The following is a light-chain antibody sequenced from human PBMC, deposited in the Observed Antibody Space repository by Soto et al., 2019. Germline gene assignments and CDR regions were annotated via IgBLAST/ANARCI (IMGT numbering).Light chain of an antibody. CDR3: SAYAGARTLV. CDR1: SSDIGGYDY. Sequence: QSALTQPASLSGSPGQSVTISCTGTSSDIGGYDYVSWYQQHPGNAPKLIIYDVTNRPSGFSTRFSGSKSGNTASLTISGLQTEDEADYYCSAYAGARTLVFGGGTKVTVL. CDR2: DVT. V-gene: IGLV2-14*03. J-gene: IGLJ2*01.